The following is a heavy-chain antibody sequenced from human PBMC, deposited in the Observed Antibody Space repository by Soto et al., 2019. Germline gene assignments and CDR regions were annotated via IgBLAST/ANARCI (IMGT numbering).Heavy chain of an antibody. CDR3: AKDPYGSGSYYTDY. CDR1: SYG. Sequence: SYGMPWVRPAPGKGLEWVAVISYDGSNKYYADSVKGRFTISRDNSKNTLYLQMNSLRAEDTAVYYCAKDPYGSGSYYTDYWGQGTLVTVSS. J-gene: IGHJ4*02. D-gene: IGHD3-10*01. CDR2: ISYDGSNK. V-gene: IGHV3-30*18.